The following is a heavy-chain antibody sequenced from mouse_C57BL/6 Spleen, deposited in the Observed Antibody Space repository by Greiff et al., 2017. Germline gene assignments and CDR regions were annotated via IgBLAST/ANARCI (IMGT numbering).Heavy chain of an antibody. Sequence: VKLMESGPELVKPGASVKISCKASGYAFSSSWMNWVKQRPGKGLEWIGRIYPGDGDTNYNGKFKGKATLTADKSSSTAYMQLSSLTSEDSAVYFCAGTTVVATDWFAYWGQGTLVTVSA. J-gene: IGHJ3*01. CDR2: IYPGDGDT. CDR3: AGTTVVATDWFAY. CDR1: GYAFSSSW. D-gene: IGHD1-1*01. V-gene: IGHV1-82*01.